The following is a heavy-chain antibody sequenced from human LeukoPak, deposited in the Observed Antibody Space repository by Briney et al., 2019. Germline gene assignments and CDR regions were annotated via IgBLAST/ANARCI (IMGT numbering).Heavy chain of an antibody. J-gene: IGHJ6*03. D-gene: IGHD2-2*01. V-gene: IGHV3-66*02. CDR2: IYSDGTT. CDR1: GFTVTSNF. Sequence: GGSLRLSCAASGFTVTSNFMTWVRQAPGKGLEWVSIIYSDGTTYYVDSVKGRFTISRDSSKNTLYLQMSSLRAEDTAVYYCARNSFLLRSISYYYYMDAWGKGTTVTVS. CDR3: ARNSFLLRSISYYYYMDA.